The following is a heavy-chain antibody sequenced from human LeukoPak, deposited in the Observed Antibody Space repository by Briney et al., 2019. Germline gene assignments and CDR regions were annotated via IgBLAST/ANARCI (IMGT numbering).Heavy chain of an antibody. Sequence: SQTLSLTCAISGDSVSSNRAAWTWIRQSPSRGLEWLGRTYYRSKWYNDYAVSVKSRITINPDTSKNQLSLQLNSVTPEDTAVYFCVREGYSYGSARDGFDIWGQGTMVTVSS. J-gene: IGHJ3*02. CDR2: TYYRSKWYN. D-gene: IGHD5-18*01. V-gene: IGHV6-1*01. CDR1: GDSVSSNRAA. CDR3: VREGYSYGSARDGFDI.